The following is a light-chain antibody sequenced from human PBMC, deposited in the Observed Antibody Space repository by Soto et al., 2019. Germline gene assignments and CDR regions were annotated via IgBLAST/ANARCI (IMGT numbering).Light chain of an antibody. V-gene: IGLV2-14*01. CDR1: RSDVGGYNY. CDR3: SSYTSSSTLE. Sequence: QSALTQPASVSGSPGQSITVSCTGTRSDVGGYNYVSWYQQHPGKAPKLMVYEVSHRPSGVSNRFSGSKSGNTASLTISGLQAEDEADYYCSSYTSSSTLEFGGGTKLTVL. J-gene: IGLJ2*01. CDR2: EVS.